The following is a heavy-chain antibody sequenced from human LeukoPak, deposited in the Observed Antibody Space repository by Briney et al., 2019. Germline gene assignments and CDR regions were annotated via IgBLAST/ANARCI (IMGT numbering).Heavy chain of an antibody. CDR3: AADPYYYDSSGYYPNWFDP. J-gene: IGHJ5*02. D-gene: IGHD3-22*01. CDR2: IVVGSGNT. CDR1: GFTFTSSA. V-gene: IGHV1-58*01. Sequence: SVKVSCKASGFTFTSSAVQWVRQARGQRLEWIGWIVVGSGNTNYAQKFQERDTITRDMSTSTAYMELSSLRSEDTAVYYCAADPYYYDSSGYYPNWFDPWGQGTLVTVSS.